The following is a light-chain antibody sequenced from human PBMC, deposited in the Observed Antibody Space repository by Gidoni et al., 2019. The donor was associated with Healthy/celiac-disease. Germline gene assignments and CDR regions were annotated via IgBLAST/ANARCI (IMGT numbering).Light chain of an antibody. CDR3: QSYDSSDVV. CDR1: SGSIASNY. J-gene: IGLJ2*01. Sequence: NFMLTHPHSVSESPGKTVTISCPRSSGSIASNYVQWYQQRPGSSPTTVIYEDNQRPSGVPDRFSGSIDSSSNSASLTISGLKTEDEADYYCQSYDSSDVVFGGGTKLTVL. CDR2: EDN. V-gene: IGLV6-57*01.